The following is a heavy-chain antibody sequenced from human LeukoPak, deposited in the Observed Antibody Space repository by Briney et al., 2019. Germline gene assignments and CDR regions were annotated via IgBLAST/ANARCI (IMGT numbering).Heavy chain of an antibody. J-gene: IGHJ3*02. V-gene: IGHV4-4*07. CDR2: IYTSGST. CDR3: ARADDSSGYWLDTFDI. CDR1: GGSISSYY. Sequence: PSETLSLTCTVSGGSISSYYWSWIRQPAGKGLEWIGRIYTSGSTNYNPSLKSRVTMSVDTSKNQFSLKLSSVTAADTAVYYCARADDSSGYWLDTFDIWGQGTMVTVSS. D-gene: IGHD3-22*01.